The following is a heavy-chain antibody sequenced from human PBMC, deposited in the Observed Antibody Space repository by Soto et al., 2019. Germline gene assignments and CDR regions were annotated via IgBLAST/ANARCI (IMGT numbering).Heavy chain of an antibody. CDR1: GGSVSSPESY. CDR2: IYYSGSS. CDR3: ARDLSGSSRGGWFDP. D-gene: IGHD6-13*01. J-gene: IGHJ5*02. Sequence: SETLSLTCTVSGGSVSSPESYWSWIRQSPGKGLEWIGYIYYSGSSDYNPSLKSRFTISLDTSKNQFYLKLNSVTAADTAVYYCARDLSGSSRGGWFDPWGQGTLVTVSS. V-gene: IGHV4-30-4*01.